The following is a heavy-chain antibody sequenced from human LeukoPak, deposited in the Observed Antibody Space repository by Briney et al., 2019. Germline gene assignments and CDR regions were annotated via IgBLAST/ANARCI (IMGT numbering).Heavy chain of an antibody. CDR1: GGSISSSSYY. Sequence: SETLSLTCTVSGGSISSSSYYWGWIRQPPGKGLEWIGSIYYSGSTYYNPSLKSRVTISVDTSKNQFSLKLSSVTAADTAVYYCARHGFDFWSGYGGYWGQGTLVTVSS. J-gene: IGHJ4*02. CDR3: ARHGFDFWSGYGGY. V-gene: IGHV4-39*01. D-gene: IGHD3-3*01. CDR2: IYYSGST.